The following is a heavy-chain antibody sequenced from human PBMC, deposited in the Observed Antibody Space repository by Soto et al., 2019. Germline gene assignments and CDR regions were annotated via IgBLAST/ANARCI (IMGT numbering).Heavy chain of an antibody. CDR3: ARDGYSGSYFDD. CDR2: IMPFIGTV. V-gene: IGHV1-69*06. D-gene: IGHD1-26*01. CDR1: GATFSTYG. J-gene: IGHJ4*02. Sequence: QVQLVQSGAEVQKPGSSVKVSCKASGATFSTYGITWVRQAPGKGLQRMGGIMPFIGTVKYAQKFQGRVTISADKSTTTVDMELSSLRSEDTAVYYCARDGYSGSYFDDWGQGTPVTVSS.